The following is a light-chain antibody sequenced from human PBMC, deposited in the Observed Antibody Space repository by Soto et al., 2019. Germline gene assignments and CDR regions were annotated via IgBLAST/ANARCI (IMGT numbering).Light chain of an antibody. CDR1: SSNIGSKT. CDR2: SNN. CDR3: AGWDDSLNVVV. V-gene: IGLV1-44*01. J-gene: IGLJ2*01. Sequence: QSVLTQPPSASGTPGQRVTISCSGSSSNIGSKTVNWYQQLPGTAPKLLIYSNNQRPSGVPDGFSGSQSGTSASLAISGLQAEDEADYYCAGWDDSLNVVVFGGGTKLTVL.